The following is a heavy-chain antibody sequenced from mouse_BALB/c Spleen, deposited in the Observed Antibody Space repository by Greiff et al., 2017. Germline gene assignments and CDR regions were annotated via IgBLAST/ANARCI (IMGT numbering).Heavy chain of an antibody. CDR2: ISNGGGST. CDR3: ARHPHYYGSSSYYFDD. V-gene: IGHV5-12-2*01. Sequence: EVKVVESGGGLVQPGGSLKLSCAASGFTFSSYTMSWVRQTPEKRLEWVAYISNGGGSTYYPDTVKGRFTISRDNAKNTLYLQMSSLKSEDTAMYYCARHPHYYGSSSYYFDDWGQGTTLTVSS. D-gene: IGHD1-1*01. CDR1: GFTFSSYT. J-gene: IGHJ2*01.